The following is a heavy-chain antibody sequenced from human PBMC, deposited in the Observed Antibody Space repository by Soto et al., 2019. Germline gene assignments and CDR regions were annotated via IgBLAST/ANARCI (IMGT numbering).Heavy chain of an antibody. CDR2: IYYSGST. J-gene: IGHJ6*02. Sequence: NPSETLSLTCTVSGGSISSYYWSWIRQPPGKGLEWIGYIYYSGSTNYNPSLKSRVTISVDTSKNQFSLKLSSVTAADTAVYYCARAHLPGIAAAGTLDVWGQGTTVTVSS. CDR3: ARAHLPGIAAAGTLDV. V-gene: IGHV4-59*01. CDR1: GGSISSYY. D-gene: IGHD6-13*01.